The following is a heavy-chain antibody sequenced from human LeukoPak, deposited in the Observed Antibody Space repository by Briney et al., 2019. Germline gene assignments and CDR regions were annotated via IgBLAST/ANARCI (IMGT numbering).Heavy chain of an antibody. CDR2: INNFGGST. V-gene: IGHV3-23*01. CDR3: ARYWNDRYFDY. Sequence: GGSLRLSCAASGFTFSSYSMGWVRQAPGKGLEWVSVINNFGGSTFYADSVKGRLTISRDNSKSTLYLQMNSLRAEDTAVYYCARYWNDRYFDYWGRGTLVTVSS. J-gene: IGHJ4*02. CDR1: GFTFSSYS. D-gene: IGHD1-1*01.